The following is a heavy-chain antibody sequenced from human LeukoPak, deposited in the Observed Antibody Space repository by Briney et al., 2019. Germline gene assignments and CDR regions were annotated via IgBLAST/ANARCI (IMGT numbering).Heavy chain of an antibody. CDR2: IKEDGSEK. J-gene: IGHJ2*01. CDR1: GFTSSSHW. CDR3: ARVGTAVVPVFHWYFDL. D-gene: IGHD2-2*01. Sequence: GGSLRLSCAASGFTSSSHWMSWVRQAPGKGLEWVANIKEDGSEKNYVDSVKGRFTISRDNAKNSLYLQMNSLRVEDTAVYHCARVGTAVVPVFHWYFDLWGRGTLVTVPS. V-gene: IGHV3-7*01.